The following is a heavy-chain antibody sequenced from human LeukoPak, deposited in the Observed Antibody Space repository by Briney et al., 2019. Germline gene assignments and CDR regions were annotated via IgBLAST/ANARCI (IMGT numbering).Heavy chain of an antibody. CDR2: ISAYNGST. D-gene: IGHD3-10*01. J-gene: IGHJ4*02. CDR3: ARTYYYGSGSYFDY. Sequence: ASVKVSCKASGYTFTRYGISWVRQAPGQGLEWMGWISAYNGSTNYAQKLQGRVTMTTDTSTSTAYMELRSLRSDDTAVYYCARTYYYGSGSYFDYWGQGTLVTVSS. V-gene: IGHV1-18*01. CDR1: GYTFTRYG.